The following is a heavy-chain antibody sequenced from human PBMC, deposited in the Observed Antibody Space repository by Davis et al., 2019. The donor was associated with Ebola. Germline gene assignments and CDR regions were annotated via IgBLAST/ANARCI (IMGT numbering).Heavy chain of an antibody. D-gene: IGHD2-8*02. CDR3: ASLRRTITGMDDAFDI. V-gene: IGHV3-7*01. CDR2: IKQDGSEK. CDR1: GFTFSSYW. Sequence: GESLKISCAASGFTFSSYWMSWVRQAPGKGLEWVANIKQDGSEKYYVDSVKGRFTISRDNAKNSLYLQMNSLRAEDTAVYYCASLRRTITGMDDAFDIWGQGTMVTVSS. J-gene: IGHJ3*02.